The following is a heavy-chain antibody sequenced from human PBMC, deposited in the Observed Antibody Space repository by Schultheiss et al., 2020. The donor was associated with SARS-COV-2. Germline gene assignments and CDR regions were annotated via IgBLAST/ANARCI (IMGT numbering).Heavy chain of an antibody. Sequence: GGSLRLSCTDSGYTFTSYWIGWVRQMPGKGLEWMRIIYPGDSDTRYSPSFQGQVTISADKSINTAYLQWSSLKASDTAMYYCASLVGGATFYWGQGTLVTVSS. V-gene: IGHV5-51*01. CDR2: IYPGDSDT. CDR1: GYTFTSYW. CDR3: ASLVGGATFY. J-gene: IGHJ4*02. D-gene: IGHD4/OR15-4a*01.